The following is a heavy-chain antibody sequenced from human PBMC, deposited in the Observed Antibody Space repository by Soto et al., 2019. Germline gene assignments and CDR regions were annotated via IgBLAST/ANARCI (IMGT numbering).Heavy chain of an antibody. CDR2: MNPNSGNT. Sequence: QVKLVQSGAEVKKPGASVKVSCKASGYTFTSYDINCVRQATGQGLEYLGWMNPNSGNTAYVQKFQGRVTMTWDTSITTDYMELSSLRSEDTAVYFCARGIKYGAYSRWFAPWGQGTLVTVSS. J-gene: IGHJ5*02. CDR1: GYTFTSYD. D-gene: IGHD4-17*01. CDR3: ARGIKYGAYSRWFAP. V-gene: IGHV1-8*01.